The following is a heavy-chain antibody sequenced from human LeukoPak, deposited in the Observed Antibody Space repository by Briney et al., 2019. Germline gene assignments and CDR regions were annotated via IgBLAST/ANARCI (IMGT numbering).Heavy chain of an antibody. J-gene: IGHJ4*02. CDR1: GLPIGDFA. CDR3: ARESGKFDY. V-gene: IGHV3-43*02. Sequence: GGSLRLSCVASGLPIGDFAMHWVRQAPGQGLEWVSLISGDGVSTFFTDSVKGRFSIPRDNSRNSLFLEMSSLRTEDTAMYYCARESGKFDYWGQGTLVAVSS. CDR2: ISGDGVST.